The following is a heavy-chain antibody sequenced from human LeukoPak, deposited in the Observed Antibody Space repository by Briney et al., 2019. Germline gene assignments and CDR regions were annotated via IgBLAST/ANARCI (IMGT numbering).Heavy chain of an antibody. D-gene: IGHD1-26*01. V-gene: IGHV1-2*06. Sequence: ASVTVSCKASAYTFTDYYVHWVRQAPGQGLEWMGRINPSSGDTNYAQNFQGRVTMTRDTSISTAYMELSRLRSDVTAVYYCATTSGYFYYWGQGTLVTVSS. J-gene: IGHJ4*02. CDR1: AYTFTDYY. CDR2: INPSSGDT. CDR3: ATTSGYFYY.